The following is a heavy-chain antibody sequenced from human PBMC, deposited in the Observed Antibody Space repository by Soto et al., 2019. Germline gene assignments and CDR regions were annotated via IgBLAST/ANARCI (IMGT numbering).Heavy chain of an antibody. J-gene: IGHJ4*01. CDR3: ARGRIQWFYFDR. CDR1: GGSIGSDGYS. Sequence: QLQLQESGSGLVKPSQTLSLTCAVSGGSIGSDGYSWNWVRQTPGKGLEWIGYIYHTGATYYNPSLKSRVTISIDTSNNQFSLRLSSVTAADTAFYYCARGRIQWFYFDRWGHGTLVTVSS. CDR2: IYHTGAT. V-gene: IGHV4-30-2*01. D-gene: IGHD3-22*01.